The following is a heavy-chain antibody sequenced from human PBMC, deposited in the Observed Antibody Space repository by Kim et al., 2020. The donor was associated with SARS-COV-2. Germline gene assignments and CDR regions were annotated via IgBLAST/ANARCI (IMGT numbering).Heavy chain of an antibody. J-gene: IGHJ4*02. CDR3: ERIEVFNFDY. D-gene: IGHD2-21*01. CDR2: GST. Sequence: GSTNQHPPHKSRVTIADDASKNQCSLKLGYVTAADTAVYYCERIEVFNFDYWGQGTLVTVSS. V-gene: IGHV4-34*01.